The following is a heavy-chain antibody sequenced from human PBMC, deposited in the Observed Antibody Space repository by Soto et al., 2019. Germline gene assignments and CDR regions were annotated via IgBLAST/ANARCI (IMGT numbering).Heavy chain of an antibody. CDR1: GFSLSTSGVG. V-gene: IGHV2-5*02. CDR3: ATRGAAGNFDY. D-gene: IGHD6-13*01. Sequence: QITLKESGPPLVKPTQTLTLTCTFSGFSLSTSGVGVGWIRQPPGKALEWLALIYWDDDKRYSPSLKSRLTITKDTSKNQVVLTMTNMDPVDTATYYCATRGAAGNFDYWGQGTLVTVSS. J-gene: IGHJ4*02. CDR2: IYWDDDK.